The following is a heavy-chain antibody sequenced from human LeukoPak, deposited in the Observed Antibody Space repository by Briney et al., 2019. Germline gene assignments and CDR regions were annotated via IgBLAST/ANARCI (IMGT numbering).Heavy chain of an antibody. D-gene: IGHD5-24*01. CDR3: ARRSGYKGDI. CDR2: IYSGDSDT. CDR1: GYSFPSYW. J-gene: IGHJ3*02. Sequence: GESLNISCKGSGYSFPSYWIGWVRQMPGKGLGWMGIIYSGDSDTRHSPPFQCQVTISADKPIRTPYLQWSSLRASHTAVYHCARRSGYKGDIWGQGTMVTVSS. V-gene: IGHV5-51*01.